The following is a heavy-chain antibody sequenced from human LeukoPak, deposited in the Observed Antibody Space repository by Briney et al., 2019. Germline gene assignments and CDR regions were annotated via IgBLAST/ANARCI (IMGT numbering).Heavy chain of an antibody. D-gene: IGHD2-2*01. Sequence: GGSLRLSCAASGFTFSSYEMNWVRQAPGKGLEWVSYITGSGTTIYYADSVKGRFTISRDNAKNSLYLQMNSLRAEDTAIYYCARGYCSTTSCEYFQHWGRGTLVTVSA. CDR1: GFTFSSYE. CDR2: ITGSGTTI. V-gene: IGHV3-48*03. CDR3: ARGYCSTTSCEYFQH. J-gene: IGHJ1*01.